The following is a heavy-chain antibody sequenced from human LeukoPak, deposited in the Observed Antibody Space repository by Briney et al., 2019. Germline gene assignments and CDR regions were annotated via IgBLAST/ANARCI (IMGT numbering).Heavy chain of an antibody. CDR2: FLSDGSRT. CDR1: GFTFSSYW. D-gene: IGHD3-10*01. CDR3: ARVGDYGSGFDF. Sequence: GGSLRLSCAASGFTFSSYWMHWVRQGPGKGLVWVSRFLSDGSRTTYADSVKGRFTISGDNAKNTLYLQMNGLRAEDTAVYYCARVGDYGSGFDFWGQGTLVTVSS. J-gene: IGHJ4*02. V-gene: IGHV3-74*01.